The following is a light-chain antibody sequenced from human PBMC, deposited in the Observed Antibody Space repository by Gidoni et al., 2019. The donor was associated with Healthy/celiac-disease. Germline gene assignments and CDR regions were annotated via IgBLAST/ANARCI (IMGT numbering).Light chain of an antibody. Sequence: EIVLTQSPATLSLSPGESATLSCRASQSVSSYLAWYQQKPGQAPRLLIYDASNRATGIPARFSGSGSGTDFTLTISSLEPEDFAVYYCQQRSNWPPDLTFXGXTKVEIK. J-gene: IGKJ4*01. CDR1: QSVSSY. V-gene: IGKV3-11*01. CDR3: QQRSNWPPDLT. CDR2: DAS.